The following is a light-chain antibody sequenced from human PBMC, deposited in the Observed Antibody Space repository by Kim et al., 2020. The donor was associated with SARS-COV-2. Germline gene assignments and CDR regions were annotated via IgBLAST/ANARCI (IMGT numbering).Light chain of an antibody. J-gene: IGLJ2*01. CDR3: QTWGTGIQV. Sequence: QLVVTQSPSASASLGASVKLTCTLSSGHSSYAIAWHQQQPEKGPRYLMKLNSDGSHSKGDGIPDRFSGSSSGAERYLTISSLQSEDEADYYCQTWGTGIQVFGGGTRLTVL. CDR2: LNSDGSH. V-gene: IGLV4-69*01. CDR1: SGHSSYA.